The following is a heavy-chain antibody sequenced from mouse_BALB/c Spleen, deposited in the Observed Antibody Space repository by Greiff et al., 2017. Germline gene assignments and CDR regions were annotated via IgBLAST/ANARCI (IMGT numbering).Heavy chain of an antibody. D-gene: IGHD3-3*01. CDR3: NRCRAWFAY. J-gene: IGHJ3*01. V-gene: IGHV14-4*02. Sequence: VQLQQSGAELVRPGASVKLSCTASGFNFNDYYMHWVKQRPEQGLEWIGWIDPENGDTEYAPKFQGKATMTADTSSNTAYLQLSSLTSEDTTVYYCNRCRAWFAYWGQGTLVTVSA. CDR2: IDPENGDT. CDR1: GFNFNDYY.